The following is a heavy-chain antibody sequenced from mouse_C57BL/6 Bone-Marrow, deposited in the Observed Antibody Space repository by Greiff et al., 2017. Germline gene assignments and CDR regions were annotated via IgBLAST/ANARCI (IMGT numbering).Heavy chain of an antibody. V-gene: IGHV5-9*01. CDR3: AREGRGPYYFDY. CDR2: ISGGGGNT. J-gene: IGHJ2*01. D-gene: IGHD3-3*01. Sequence: DVHLVESGGGLVKPGGSLKLSCAASGFTFSSYTMSWVRQTPEKRLEWVATISGGGGNTYYPDSVKGRFTISRDNAKNTLYLQMSSLRSEDTALCFCAREGRGPYYFDYWGQGTTLTVSS. CDR1: GFTFSSYT.